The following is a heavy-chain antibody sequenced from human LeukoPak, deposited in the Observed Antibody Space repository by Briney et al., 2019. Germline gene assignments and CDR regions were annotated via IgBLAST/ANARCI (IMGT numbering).Heavy chain of an antibody. V-gene: IGHV3-21*01. J-gene: IGHJ3*02. D-gene: IGHD1-26*01. CDR3: ARWWELLGDDAFDI. CDR2: ISSSSSYI. Sequence: GGSLRLSCAASGFTFSSYSMNWVRQAPGKGLEWVSSISSSSSYIYYADSVKGRFTISRDNAKNSLYLQMNSLRAEGTAVYYCARWWELLGDDAFDIWGQGTMVTVSS. CDR1: GFTFSSYS.